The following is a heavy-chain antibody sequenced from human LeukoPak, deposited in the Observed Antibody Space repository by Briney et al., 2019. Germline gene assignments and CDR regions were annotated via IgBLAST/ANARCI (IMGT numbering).Heavy chain of an antibody. Sequence: PSETLSLTCTVSGGSISSYYWSWVRQPPGKGLEWIGYIYYSGSTNYNPSLKSGVTISLDTSKNQFSLNLSSVTAADTAVYYCARLNWVPGSTWPKIDSWGQGTLVTVSS. CDR2: IYYSGST. CDR3: ARLNWVPGSTWPKIDS. D-gene: IGHD6-13*01. CDR1: GGSISSYY. V-gene: IGHV4-59*08. J-gene: IGHJ4*02.